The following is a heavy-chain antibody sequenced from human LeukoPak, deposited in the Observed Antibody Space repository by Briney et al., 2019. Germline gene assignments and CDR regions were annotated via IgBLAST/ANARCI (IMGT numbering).Heavy chain of an antibody. V-gene: IGHV3-74*01. J-gene: IGHJ4*02. Sequence: TGRSLRLSCAASGFMFSSYWMHWVRQAPGKGLVWVSRVNPDGRSTSHADSVKGRFTMSRDNARDTLYLKMNSLRAEDTAVYYCARGPLSGGAIQFDYWGQGTLVTVSS. D-gene: IGHD2-21*01. CDR3: ARGPLSGGAIQFDY. CDR1: GFMFSSYW. CDR2: VNPDGRST.